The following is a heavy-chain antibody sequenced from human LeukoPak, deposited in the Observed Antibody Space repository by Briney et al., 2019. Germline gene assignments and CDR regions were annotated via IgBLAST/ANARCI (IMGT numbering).Heavy chain of an antibody. V-gene: IGHV3-53*01. CDR3: ARALGYSYAFDY. Sequence: GGSLRLSCTVSGFTVSSNYMSWVRQAPGKGLEWVSVIYSGGSTYYADSVKGRFTISRDNSKNTLYLQMNSLRAEDTAVYYCARALGYSYAFDYWGQGTLVTVSS. CDR1: GFTVSSNY. J-gene: IGHJ4*02. CDR2: IYSGGST. D-gene: IGHD5-18*01.